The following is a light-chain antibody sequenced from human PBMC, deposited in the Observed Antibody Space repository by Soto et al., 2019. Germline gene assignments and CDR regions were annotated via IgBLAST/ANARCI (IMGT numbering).Light chain of an antibody. V-gene: IGKV2-30*01. CDR1: QSISSN. CDR2: KVS. J-gene: IGKJ5*01. CDR3: MQGTHWPIT. Sequence: VMTQSPATLSVSPGERATLSCRASQSISSNLAWFRQRPGRSPRRLIYKVSNRDSGVPARFSGSGSGTDFALKISRVEAEDVGVYYCMQGTHWPITFGQGTRLEIK.